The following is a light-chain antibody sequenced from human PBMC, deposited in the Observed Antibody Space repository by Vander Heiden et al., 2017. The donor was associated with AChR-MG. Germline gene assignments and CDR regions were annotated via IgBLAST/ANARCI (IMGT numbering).Light chain of an antibody. J-gene: IGLJ2*01. CDR2: KDS. CDR1: LRAKKY. V-gene: IGLV3-27*01. Sequence: SYELTQPSSVSVSPGQTARITCSGDLRAKKYGRWFQQKPGQAPVLVIYKDSERPSGIPERFSGSSSGTTVTLSISGAQVEDEADYYCGSAADNNVDVVFGGGTKLTVL. CDR3: GSAADNNVDVV.